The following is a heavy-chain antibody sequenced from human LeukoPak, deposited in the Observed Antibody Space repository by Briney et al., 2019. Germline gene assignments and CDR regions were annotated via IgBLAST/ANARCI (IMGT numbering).Heavy chain of an antibody. CDR3: ASSYYYDSSGYSGSLVY. J-gene: IGHJ4*02. Sequence: SETLSLTCTVSGGSISNSSYYWGWIRQPPGKGLEWIGSIYYSGSTYYNPSLKSRVTISVDTSKNQFSLKLSSVTAADTAVYYCASSYYYDSSGYSGSLVYWGQGTLVTVSS. CDR1: GGSISNSSYY. V-gene: IGHV4-39*01. CDR2: IYYSGST. D-gene: IGHD3-22*01.